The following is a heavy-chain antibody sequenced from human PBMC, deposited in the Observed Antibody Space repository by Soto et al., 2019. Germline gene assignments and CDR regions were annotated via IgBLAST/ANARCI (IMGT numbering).Heavy chain of an antibody. V-gene: IGHV4-30-2*01. CDR3: ARGGRGYCSSTSCRNWFDP. Sequence: TLSLTCAVSGGSISSGGYSWSWIRQPPGKGLEWIGYIYHSGSTYYNPSLKSRVTISVDRSKNQFSLKLSSVTAADTAVYYCARGGRGYCSSTSCRNWFDPWGQGTLVTVSS. CDR1: GGSISSGGYS. D-gene: IGHD2-2*01. CDR2: IYHSGST. J-gene: IGHJ5*02.